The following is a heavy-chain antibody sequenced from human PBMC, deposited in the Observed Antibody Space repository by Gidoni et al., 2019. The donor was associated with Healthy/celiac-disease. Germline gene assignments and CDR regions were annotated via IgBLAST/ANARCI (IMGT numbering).Heavy chain of an antibody. CDR3: AKDLIVGAPVGYYFDY. Sequence: EVQLLESGGGLVQPGGSLRLSCAASGFTFSSYAMSWVHQAPGKGLEWVSAISGSGGSTYYADSVKGRFTISRDNSKNTLYLQMNSLRAEDTAVYYCAKDLIVGAPVGYYFDYWGQGTLVTVSS. CDR1: GFTFSSYA. V-gene: IGHV3-23*01. J-gene: IGHJ4*02. CDR2: ISGSGGST. D-gene: IGHD1-26*01.